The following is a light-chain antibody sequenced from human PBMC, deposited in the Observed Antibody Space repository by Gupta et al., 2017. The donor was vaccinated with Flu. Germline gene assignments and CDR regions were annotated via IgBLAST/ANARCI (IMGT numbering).Light chain of an antibody. CDR2: AAS. CDR1: QSISSY. Sequence: SSLSASVGDRVTITCRASQSISSYLNWYQQKPGKAPKLLIYAASSLQSGVPSRFSGSGSGTDFTLTISSLQPEDFATYYCQQSYSTPEASFGPGTKVDIK. V-gene: IGKV1-39*01. CDR3: QQSYSTPEAS. J-gene: IGKJ3*01.